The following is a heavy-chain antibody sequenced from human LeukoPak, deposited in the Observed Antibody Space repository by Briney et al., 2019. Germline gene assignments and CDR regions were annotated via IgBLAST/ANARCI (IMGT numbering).Heavy chain of an antibody. D-gene: IGHD3-16*01. Sequence: PSETLSLTCTVSGGSISSSSYYWGWIRHPPGKGLEWIGSIYYSGSTYYNPSLKSRVTISVDTSKNQFSLKLSSVTAADTAVYYCADGGYVWGSFGYWGQGTLVTVSS. J-gene: IGHJ4*02. CDR3: ADGGYVWGSFGY. CDR1: GGSISSSSYY. V-gene: IGHV4-39*01. CDR2: IYYSGST.